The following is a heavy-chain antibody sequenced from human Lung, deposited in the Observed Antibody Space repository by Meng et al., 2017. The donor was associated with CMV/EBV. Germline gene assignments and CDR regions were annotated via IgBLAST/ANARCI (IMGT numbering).Heavy chain of an antibody. CDR2: INPNSGGT. J-gene: IGHJ4*02. D-gene: IGHD5-12*01. Sequence: ASXXVSCKASGYTFTGYYMHWVRQAPGQGLEWMGWINPNSGGTNYAQKFQGRVTMTRDTSISTAYMELSRLRSDDTAVYYCAREFTVATSLWGQGKLVTVSS. CDR1: GYTFTGYY. CDR3: AREFTVATSL. V-gene: IGHV1-2*02.